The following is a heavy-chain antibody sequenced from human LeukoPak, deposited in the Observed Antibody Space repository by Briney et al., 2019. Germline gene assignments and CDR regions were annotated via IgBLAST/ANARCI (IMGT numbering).Heavy chain of an antibody. Sequence: SETLSLTCTVSGVSISSSSYYWRWTRHPPGKGLEWMGSIYYSGSTYYHPSLKRRVTISVDTSKNQFSLKLSSVTAADTAVYYCARHISGSNHLDYWGQGTLVTVSS. V-gene: IGHV4-39*01. CDR3: ARHISGSNHLDY. D-gene: IGHD1-26*01. CDR2: IYYSGST. J-gene: IGHJ4*02. CDR1: GVSISSSSYY.